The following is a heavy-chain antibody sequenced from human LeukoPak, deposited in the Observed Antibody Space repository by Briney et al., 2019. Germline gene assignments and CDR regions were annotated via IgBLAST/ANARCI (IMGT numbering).Heavy chain of an antibody. J-gene: IGHJ5*02. V-gene: IGHV1-2*02. CDR2: INPNSGGT. Sequence: GASVKVSCKASGYTLTGYYMHWVRQAPGQGLEWMGWINPNSGGTNYAQKFQGRVTMTRDTSISTAYMELSRLRSDDTAVYYCARLLDCSSTSCPSWGQGTLVTVSS. D-gene: IGHD2-2*01. CDR3: ARLLDCSSTSCPS. CDR1: GYTLTGYY.